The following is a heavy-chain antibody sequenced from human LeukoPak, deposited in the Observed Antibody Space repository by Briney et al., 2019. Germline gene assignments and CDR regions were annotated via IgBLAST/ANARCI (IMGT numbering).Heavy chain of an antibody. CDR2: IIPIFGTA. J-gene: IGHJ4*02. CDR3: AGEYSSPGGGHFDY. V-gene: IGHV1-69*05. D-gene: IGHD6-13*01. CDR1: GGTFSSYA. Sequence: ASVKVSCKASGGTFSSYAISWVRQAPGQGLEWMGGIIPIFGTANYAQKFQGRVTITTDESTSTAYMELSSLRSEDTAVYYCAGEYSSPGGGHFDYWGQGTLVTVSS.